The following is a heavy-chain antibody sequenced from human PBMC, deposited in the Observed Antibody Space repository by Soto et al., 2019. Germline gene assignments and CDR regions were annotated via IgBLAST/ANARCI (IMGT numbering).Heavy chain of an antibody. Sequence: QVQLQQWGAGLLKPSETLSLTCAVYGGSFSGYYWSWIRQPPGKGLECIGEINHSGSTNYNPSLKSRVTISVDTSKNQFSLKLSSVTAADTAVYYCARGQSSLLLDCWGQGVLVTVSS. J-gene: IGHJ4*02. V-gene: IGHV4-34*01. CDR1: GGSFSGYY. D-gene: IGHD2-8*02. CDR3: ARGQSSLLLDC. CDR2: INHSGST.